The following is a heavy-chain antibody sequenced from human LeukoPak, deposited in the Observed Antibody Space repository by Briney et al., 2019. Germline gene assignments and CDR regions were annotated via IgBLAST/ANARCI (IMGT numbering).Heavy chain of an antibody. D-gene: IGHD3-22*01. V-gene: IGHV3-33*03. CDR1: GFTFSRYG. Sequence: GRPLRLSCVASGFTFSRYGMHWVRQAPGKGLEWVAIIWYDGSNKYYADSVKGRFTISRDTSKNTLYMQMDSLRAEDTAVYYCASGDTTGYSGDAFNIWGQGTMVTVSS. J-gene: IGHJ3*02. CDR3: ASGDTTGYSGDAFNI. CDR2: IWYDGSNK.